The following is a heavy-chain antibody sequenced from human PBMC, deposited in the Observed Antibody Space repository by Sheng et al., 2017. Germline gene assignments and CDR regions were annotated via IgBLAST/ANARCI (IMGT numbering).Heavy chain of an antibody. J-gene: IGHJ6*03. CDR2: IIPIFGTA. D-gene: IGHD6-13*01. CDR3: ARGKMRLAAAGTGDYYYYMDV. CDR1: GGTFSSYA. V-gene: IGHV1-69*05. Sequence: QVQLVQSGAEVKKPGSSVKVSCKASGGTFSSYAISWVRQAPGQGLEWMGGIIPIFGTANYAQKFQGRVTITTDESTSTAYMELSSLRSEDTAVYYCARGKMRLAAAGTGDYYYYMDVWGKGTTVTVSS.